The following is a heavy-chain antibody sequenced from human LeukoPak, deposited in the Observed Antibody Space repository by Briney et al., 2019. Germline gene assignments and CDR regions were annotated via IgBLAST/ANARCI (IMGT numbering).Heavy chain of an antibody. CDR3: ARDRRAGQSGYWFDP. D-gene: IGHD3-22*01. J-gene: IGHJ5*02. V-gene: IGHV4-59*01. Sequence: SQTLSLTWTVSGXSISSYYWSWIRQPPGKGLEWLGYIYYSGSTYYNPSLKSRVTISVDTSKNQFSLKLTSVTAADTAVYYCARDRRAGQSGYWFDPWGQGTLVTVSS. CDR1: GXSISSYY. CDR2: IYYSGST.